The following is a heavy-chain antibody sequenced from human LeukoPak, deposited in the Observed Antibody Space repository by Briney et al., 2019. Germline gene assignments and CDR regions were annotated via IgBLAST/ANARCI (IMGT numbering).Heavy chain of an antibody. V-gene: IGHV3-73*01. J-gene: IGHJ4*02. CDR3: TSLYCSGGSCYVDY. CDR1: GFTFSGSA. Sequence: GSLKLSCAASGFTFSGSAMHWVRQASGKGLEWVGRIRSKANSYATAYAASVKGRFTISRDDSKNTAYLQMNSLKTEDTAVYYCTSLYCSGGSCYVDYWGQGTLVTVSS. CDR2: IRSKANSYAT. D-gene: IGHD2-15*01.